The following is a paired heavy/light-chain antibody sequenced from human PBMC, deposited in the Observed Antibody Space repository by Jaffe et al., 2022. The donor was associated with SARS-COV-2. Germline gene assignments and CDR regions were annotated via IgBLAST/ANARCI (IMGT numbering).Light chain of an antibody. CDR3: QQYYGIPLA. CDR2: WAS. CDR1: QSVLYSSNNKNY. V-gene: IGKV4-1*01. Sequence: DIVMTQSPDSLAVSLGERATINCKSSQSVLYSSNNKNYLAWYQQKPGQPPKVLIYWASTRESGVPDRFSGSGSGTDFTLTISSLQAEDVAVYYCQQYYGIPLAFGGGTKVEIK. J-gene: IGKJ4*01.
Heavy chain of an antibody. Sequence: EVQLVESGGGLVKPGGSLRLSCAASGFTFSDAWMSWVRQAPGKGLEWVGRVKRKVDGGTIDYAAPVRGRFTISRDDSENTLYLQMSSLKTEDTAVYYCATDGAPASSRWMMRFDPWGQGTLVTVSS. V-gene: IGHV3-15*01. CDR1: GFTFSDAW. J-gene: IGHJ5*02. CDR2: VKRKVDGGTI. D-gene: IGHD2-2*01. CDR3: ATDGAPASSRWMMRFDP.